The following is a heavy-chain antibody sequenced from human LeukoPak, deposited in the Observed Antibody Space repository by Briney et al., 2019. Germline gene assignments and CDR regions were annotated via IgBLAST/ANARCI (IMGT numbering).Heavy chain of an antibody. CDR2: ISSSSLYI. D-gene: IGHD5-12*01. CDR1: GFTFSRYT. V-gene: IGHV3-21*01. CDR3: ARGGSGYRDAFDI. J-gene: IGHJ3*02. Sequence: GGSLRLSCAASGFTFSRYTMNWVRQAPGKGLEWVSSISSSSLYIYYADSMKGRFTISRDNGKNSLYLQINSLRAEDTAVYYCARGGSGYRDAFDIWGQGTMVTVSS.